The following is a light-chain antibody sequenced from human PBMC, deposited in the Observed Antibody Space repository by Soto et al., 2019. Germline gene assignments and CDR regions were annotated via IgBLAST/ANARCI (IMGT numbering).Light chain of an antibody. CDR3: TSYTTTSTWV. Sequence: QSALTQPASVSGSPGQSVTISCSGTSSDVAAYNYVSWYQLLPGKAPKLLIYEVTHRPSGVSSRFSGSKSGNTASLTISGLQADDEADYYCTSYTTTSTWVFGGGTKLTVL. V-gene: IGLV2-14*01. J-gene: IGLJ3*02. CDR1: SSDVAAYNY. CDR2: EVT.